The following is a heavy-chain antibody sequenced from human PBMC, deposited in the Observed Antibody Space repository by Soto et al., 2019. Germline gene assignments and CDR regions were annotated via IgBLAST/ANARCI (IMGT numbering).Heavy chain of an antibody. D-gene: IGHD2-2*01. CDR1: GGTFSSYT. V-gene: IGHV1-69*04. CDR3: ARDPPPYCSSTSCLFRFDY. CDR2: IIPILGIA. J-gene: IGHJ4*02. Sequence: SVKVSCKASGGTFSSYTISWVRQAPGQGLEWMGRIIPILGIAYYAQKFQGRVTITADKSTSTAYMELSSLRSEDTAVYYCARDPPPYCSSTSCLFRFDYWGQGTLVTVSS.